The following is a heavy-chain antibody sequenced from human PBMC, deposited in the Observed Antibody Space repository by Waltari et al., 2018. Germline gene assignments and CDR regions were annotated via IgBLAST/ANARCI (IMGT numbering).Heavy chain of an antibody. CDR3: ARGRLGRYSSGWYPFDY. D-gene: IGHD6-19*01. CDR1: GGSFSGYY. CDR2: TNHSEST. J-gene: IGHJ4*02. V-gene: IGHV4-34*01. Sequence: QVQLQQWGAGLLKPSETLSLTCAVYGGSFSGYYWSWIRQPPGKGLEWSAETNHSESTDYNPTLTSRVTISVYPSQNQFSLKLSSVTAADTAVYFCARGRLGRYSSGWYPFDYWGQGTLVTVSS.